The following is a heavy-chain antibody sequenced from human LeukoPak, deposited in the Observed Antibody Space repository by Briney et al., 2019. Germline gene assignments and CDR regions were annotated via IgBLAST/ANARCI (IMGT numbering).Heavy chain of an antibody. V-gene: IGHV3-30*18. CDR2: IIYDGSNE. CDR1: GFTFSSHG. Sequence: PGGPLRLSCAASGFTFSSHGMHWVRHATGRGLEGVAIIIYDGSNEYYADSVQGRFTISRDSSRNTLYLQMNSLRAEDTAVYYCAKEGTGGYFYLYYWGQGTLVTVSS. D-gene: IGHD2-8*02. J-gene: IGHJ4*02. CDR3: AKEGTGGYFYLYY.